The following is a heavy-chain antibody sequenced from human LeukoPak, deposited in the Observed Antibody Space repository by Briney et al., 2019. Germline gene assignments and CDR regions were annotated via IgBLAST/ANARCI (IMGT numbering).Heavy chain of an antibody. J-gene: IGHJ4*02. D-gene: IGHD2-2*01. CDR3: ARVVVPAEFDY. Sequence: SVKVSCKASVGTFRRYAISGVRQAPGQGLEWMGGIIPIYGTANYAQKVQGRVTITTDESTSTAYMELSSLRSDHTAVYYCARVVVPAEFDYWGQGTLVTVSS. V-gene: IGHV1-69*05. CDR1: VGTFRRYA. CDR2: IIPIYGTA.